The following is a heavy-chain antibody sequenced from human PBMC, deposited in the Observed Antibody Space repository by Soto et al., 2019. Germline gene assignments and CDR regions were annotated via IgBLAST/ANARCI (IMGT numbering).Heavy chain of an antibody. V-gene: IGHV4-61*01. CDR2: IYYRGNT. Sequence: QVPLQESGPGLVKPSETLSLTSTVSGGSVSSDSSFWIWILQPRGKGLEWIGSIYYRGNTNYNPSLKSRVSISVDTSKNQFALKLSSVTAAATADYYCARVPAPDTPRDATFDIWGPGTMVTVSS. J-gene: IGHJ3*02. CDR3: ARVPAPDTPRDATFDI. D-gene: IGHD2-8*01. CDR1: GGSVSSDSSF.